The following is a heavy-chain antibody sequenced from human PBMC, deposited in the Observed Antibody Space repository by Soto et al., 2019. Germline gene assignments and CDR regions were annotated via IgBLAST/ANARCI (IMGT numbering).Heavy chain of an antibody. Sequence: GASVKVSCKASGGTFSSYAISWVRQAPGQGLEWMGGIIPIFGTANYAQKFQGRVTITADESTSTAHMELSSLRSEDTAVYYCARAITQVRGVISNPGNWFDPWGQGTLVTVSS. CDR2: IIPIFGTA. V-gene: IGHV1-69*13. D-gene: IGHD3-10*01. CDR3: ARAITQVRGVISNPGNWFDP. J-gene: IGHJ5*02. CDR1: GGTFSSYA.